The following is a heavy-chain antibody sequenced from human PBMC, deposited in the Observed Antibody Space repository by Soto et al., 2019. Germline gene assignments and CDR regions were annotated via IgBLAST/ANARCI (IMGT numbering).Heavy chain of an antibody. D-gene: IGHD3-3*01. CDR3: GKGKQLGVVRYGLDA. V-gene: IGHV3-74*01. J-gene: IGHJ6*02. CDR2: FGGDENYT. CDR1: GFTFSSYA. Sequence: GGSLRLSCAASGFTFSSYAMHWVRQAPGKGLVWLSRFGGDENYTDYADSVRGRSTISRDIAKNTIYPPMNSLRAEDTAVYYCGKGKQLGVVRYGLDAWGQGTPVTVSS.